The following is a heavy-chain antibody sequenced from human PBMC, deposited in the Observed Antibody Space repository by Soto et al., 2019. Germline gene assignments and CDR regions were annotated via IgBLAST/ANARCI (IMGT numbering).Heavy chain of an antibody. CDR3: AIEPLAHSYFDF. CDR1: GGSVSSHY. J-gene: IGHJ4*02. Sequence: QVQLQESGPGLVKPSQNLSLTCTVSGGSVSSHYWSWIRQPAGKGLEWLGRLYNAERTSYNPSLKGRVTMSMDTSNNQFSLKLTSVTAADTAVYFCAIEPLAHSYFDFWGQGTLVTVSS. CDR2: LYNAERT. V-gene: IGHV4-4*07.